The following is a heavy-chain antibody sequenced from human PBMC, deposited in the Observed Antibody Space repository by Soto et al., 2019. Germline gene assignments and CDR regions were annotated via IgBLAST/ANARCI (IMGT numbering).Heavy chain of an antibody. CDR3: VKEFGVAGSSYESFFDY. CDR2: VSYGGGTK. Sequence: SLSLSCSSSGVNLSSHCVQWVSQAPGKGLEWVAVVSYGGGTKYYADSVKGRFTISRDNSKNTLYLQMNSLRAEDTAVYYCVKEFGVAGSSYESFFDYWGQGTLVTVSS. V-gene: IGHV3-30*18. J-gene: IGHJ4*02. D-gene: IGHD5-18*01. CDR1: GVNLSSHC.